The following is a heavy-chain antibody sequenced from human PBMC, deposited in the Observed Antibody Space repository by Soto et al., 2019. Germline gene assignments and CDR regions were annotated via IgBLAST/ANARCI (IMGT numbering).Heavy chain of an antibody. D-gene: IGHD2-2*01. CDR2: IYYNGST. V-gene: IGHV4-61*01. CDR1: GDSVSSGNYY. J-gene: IGHJ6*02. CDR3: ARDLKHSSTIDVYYGMDV. Sequence: TSETLSLTCTVSGDSVSSGNYYWSWIRQPPGKGLEWIGYIYYNGSTNYNPSLKSRVTISLDTSKNQFSLKLSSVTAADTAVYYCARDLKHSSTIDVYYGMDVWGQGTTVTVSS.